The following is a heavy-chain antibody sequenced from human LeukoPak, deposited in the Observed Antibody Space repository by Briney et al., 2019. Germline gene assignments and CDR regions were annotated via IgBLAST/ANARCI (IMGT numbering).Heavy chain of an antibody. CDR2: ISGSGGST. V-gene: IGHV3-23*01. CDR1: GVTFITSS. J-gene: IGHJ4*02. CDR3: ATYRQVLLPFES. Sequence: GGALRLSCAASGVTFITSSMNWVRQPPGKGLEWVSAISGSGGSTYYADSVKGRFTISRDNSKSTLSLQMNSLRAEDTAIYYCATYRQVLLPFESWGQGTLVTVSS. D-gene: IGHD2-8*02.